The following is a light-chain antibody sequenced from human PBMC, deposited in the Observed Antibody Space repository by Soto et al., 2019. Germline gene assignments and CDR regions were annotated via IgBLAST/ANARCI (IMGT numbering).Light chain of an antibody. CDR1: SSDVGGYNY. J-gene: IGLJ1*01. V-gene: IGLV2-8*01. CDR2: EVS. Sequence: QSALTQPPSASGSLGQSVTISFTGTSSDVGGYNYVSWYQQHPGKAPKLMISEVSKRPSGVPDRFSGSKSGNAASLTVSGLQAEDEADYYCSSYAGNNKYVFGAGTKLTVL. CDR3: SSYAGNNKYV.